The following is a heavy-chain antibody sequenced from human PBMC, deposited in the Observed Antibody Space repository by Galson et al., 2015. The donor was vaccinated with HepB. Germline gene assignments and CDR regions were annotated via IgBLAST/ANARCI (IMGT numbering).Heavy chain of an antibody. CDR3: ARDPVTGEPDYFDY. D-gene: IGHD3-10*01. J-gene: IGHJ4*02. V-gene: IGHV3-23*01. CDR1: GFALSNYA. Sequence: SLRLSCAASGFALSNYAMNWVRQAPEKGLEWVSSISHNGDYTFYADSVKGRFTISRDDSTNTLYLEMNSLRGEDTAIYFCARDPVTGEPDYFDYWGQGTLVSVSS. CDR2: ISHNGDYT.